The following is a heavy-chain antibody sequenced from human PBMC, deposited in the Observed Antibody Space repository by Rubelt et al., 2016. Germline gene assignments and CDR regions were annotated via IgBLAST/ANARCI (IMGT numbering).Heavy chain of an antibody. CDR2: IDPSDSYT. D-gene: IGHD6-6*01. Sequence: ISWVLQMPGKGLEWMGRIDPSDSYTNYSPSFQGHVTISADKSISTAYLQWSSLKASDTAMYYCARRYSSSRSYYYGMDVWGQGTTVTVSS. CDR3: ARRYSSSRSYYYGMDV. J-gene: IGHJ6*02. V-gene: IGHV5-10-1*01.